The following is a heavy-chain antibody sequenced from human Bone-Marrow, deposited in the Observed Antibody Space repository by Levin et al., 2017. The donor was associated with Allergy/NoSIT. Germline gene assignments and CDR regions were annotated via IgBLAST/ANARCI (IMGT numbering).Heavy chain of an antibody. Sequence: ASVKVSCKASGYTFTSYYLHWVRQAPGQGLEWIGIINPSGGSTSYAQKFQGRVTMTRDTSTSTVYMELSSLRSEDTAVYYCARSRAAAGNKINWFDPWGQGTLVTVSS. CDR2: INPSGGST. V-gene: IGHV1-46*01. D-gene: IGHD6-13*01. J-gene: IGHJ5*02. CDR1: GYTFTSYY. CDR3: ARSRAAAGNKINWFDP.